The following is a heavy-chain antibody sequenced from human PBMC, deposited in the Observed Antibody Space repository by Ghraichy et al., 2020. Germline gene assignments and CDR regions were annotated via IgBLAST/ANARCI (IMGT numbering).Heavy chain of an antibody. CDR2: FDPEDGET. D-gene: IGHD3-22*01. CDR1: GYTLTELS. CDR3: ATEGYSSALDAFDI. Sequence: ASVKVSCKVSGYTLTELSMHWVRQAPGKGLEWMGGFDPEDGETIYAQKFQGRVTMTEDTSTDTAYMELSSLRSEDTAVYYCATEGYSSALDAFDIWGQGTMVTVSS. J-gene: IGHJ3*02. V-gene: IGHV1-24*01.